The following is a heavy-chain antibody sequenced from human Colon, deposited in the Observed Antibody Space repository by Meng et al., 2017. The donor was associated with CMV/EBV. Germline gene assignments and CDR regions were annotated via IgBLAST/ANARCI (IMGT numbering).Heavy chain of an antibody. CDR3: AKEGRNEGTHFDY. J-gene: IGHJ4*02. CDR1: GFMFISSS. CDR2: IGNDEITK. D-gene: IGHD1-14*01. V-gene: IGHV3-30-3*01. Sequence: QVQMVESGGGVVQPWRSLRLSCTASGFMFISSSIHWVRQAPGKGLEWVAVIGNDEITKFYADSVRDRFIISRDNSKNSVSLQMDSLRPEDTAVYYCAKEGRNEGTHFDYWGQGTLVTVSS.